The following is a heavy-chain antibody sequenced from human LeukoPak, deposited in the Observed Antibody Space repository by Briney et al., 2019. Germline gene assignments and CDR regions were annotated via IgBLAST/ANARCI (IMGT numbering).Heavy chain of an antibody. CDR3: ARVQVSGSTSLEFDY. J-gene: IGHJ4*02. CDR2: IYYSGST. CDR1: GGSVSISSYY. Sequence: KPSETLSLTCTVSGGSVSISSYYWGWIRQPPGKGLEWIGYIYYSGSTNYNPSLKSRVTISVDTSKNQFSLKLSSVTAADTAVYYCARVQVSGSTSLEFDYWGQGTLVTVSS. V-gene: IGHV4-61*01. D-gene: IGHD2-2*01.